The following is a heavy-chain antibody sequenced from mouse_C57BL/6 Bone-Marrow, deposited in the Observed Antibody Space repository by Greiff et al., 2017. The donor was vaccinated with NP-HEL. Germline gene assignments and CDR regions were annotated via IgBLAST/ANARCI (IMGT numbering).Heavy chain of an antibody. Sequence: QVQLQQSGAELVKPGASVKLSCKASGYTFTSYWMQWVKQRPGQGLEWIGEIDPSDSYTNYNQKFKGKATLTVDTSSSTAYMQLSSLTSEDSAVYYCATGAAQATFDYWGQGTTLTVSS. J-gene: IGHJ2*01. V-gene: IGHV1-50*01. CDR2: IDPSDSYT. CDR3: ATGAAQATFDY. D-gene: IGHD3-2*02. CDR1: GYTFTSYW.